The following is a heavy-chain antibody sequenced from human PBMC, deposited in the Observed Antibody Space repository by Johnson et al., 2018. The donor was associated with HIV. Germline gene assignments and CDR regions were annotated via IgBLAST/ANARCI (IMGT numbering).Heavy chain of an antibody. CDR2: ISGGST. D-gene: IGHD6-13*01. CDR1: GFTVSSNE. V-gene: IGHV3-38*03. Sequence: VQLVESGGGLVQPRGSLRLSCAASGFTVSSNEMSWIRQAPGKGLEWVSSISGGSTYYADSRKGRFTISRDNSKNTPYLQMNNLRAEGTAVDYWARVEQLCAFDIWGQGTMVTVAS. J-gene: IGHJ3*02. CDR3: ARVEQLCAFDI.